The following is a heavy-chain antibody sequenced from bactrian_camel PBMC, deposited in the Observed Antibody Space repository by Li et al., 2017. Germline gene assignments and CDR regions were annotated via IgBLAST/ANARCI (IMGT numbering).Heavy chain of an antibody. CDR1: AYTFSNYC. Sequence: HVQLVESGGGSVQAGGSLRLSCAVSAYTFSNYCLGWFRQSLGKERERVASISDGGGARQFYADSVQGRFTISRDNAKEMLYLQMNNTKPDDTAMYYCAAGCRNSGGSGLDALAYYYWGQGTQVTVS. CDR2: ISDGGGA. D-gene: IGHD2*01. CDR3: AAGCRNSGGSGLDALAYYY. J-gene: IGHJ4*01. V-gene: IGHV3S53*01.